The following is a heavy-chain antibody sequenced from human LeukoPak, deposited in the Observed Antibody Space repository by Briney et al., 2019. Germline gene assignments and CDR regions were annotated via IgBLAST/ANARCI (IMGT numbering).Heavy chain of an antibody. V-gene: IGHV3-74*01. CDR2: INSDGSST. CDR3: ARQPSTKYYYDSSGDPIGDY. Sequence: GGSLRLSCAASGFTFSSYWMHWVRQAPGKGLVWVSRINSDGSSTSYADSVKGRFTISRDNSKSTLYLQMNSLRAEDTAVYYCARQPSTKYYYDSSGDPIGDYWGQGTLVTVSS. CDR1: GFTFSSYW. J-gene: IGHJ4*02. D-gene: IGHD3-22*01.